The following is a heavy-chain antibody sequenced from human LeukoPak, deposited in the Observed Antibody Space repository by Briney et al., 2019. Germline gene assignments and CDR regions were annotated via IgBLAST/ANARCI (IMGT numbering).Heavy chain of an antibody. CDR1: GGSISSYY. V-gene: IGHV4-59*08. Sequence: SETLSLTCTVSGGSISSYYWSWIRQPPGKGLEWIGYIYYSGSTNYIPSLKSRVTISVDTSKNPFSLKLSSVTAADTAVYYCARHPPHPSWRREMGYGMDVWGQGTTVTVSS. D-gene: IGHD5-24*01. J-gene: IGHJ6*02. CDR3: ARHPPHPSWRREMGYGMDV. CDR2: IYYSGST.